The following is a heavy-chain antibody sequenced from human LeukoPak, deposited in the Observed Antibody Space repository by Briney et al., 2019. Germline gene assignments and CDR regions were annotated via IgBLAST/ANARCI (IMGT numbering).Heavy chain of an antibody. CDR2: IYYSGST. Sequence: SETLSLTCTVSGGSISSNSFYWGWIRQPPGKGLEWIGSIYYSGSTYYNPSLKSRFTISLDTSKNQFSLKLSSVTAADTAVYYCARTYYYGSGRYFDYWGQGTLVTVSS. J-gene: IGHJ4*02. V-gene: IGHV4-39*07. CDR1: GGSISSNSFY. CDR3: ARTYYYGSGRYFDY. D-gene: IGHD3-10*01.